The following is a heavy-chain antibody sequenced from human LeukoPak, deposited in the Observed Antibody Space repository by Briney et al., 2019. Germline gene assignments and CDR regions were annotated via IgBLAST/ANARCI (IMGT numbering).Heavy chain of an antibody. D-gene: IGHD3-22*01. J-gene: IGHJ4*02. Sequence: PSETLSLTCAVSGYSITGGYYWGWIRQPPGKGLEWIGSMYHSGGTYNNPSLKSRVTISLDRSKNHFSLKMSSVTAADTAVYYCARVEVPYDSSGYYHFDYWGQGILVTVSS. CDR2: MYHSGGT. CDR1: GYSITGGYY. V-gene: IGHV4-38-2*01. CDR3: ARVEVPYDSSGYYHFDY.